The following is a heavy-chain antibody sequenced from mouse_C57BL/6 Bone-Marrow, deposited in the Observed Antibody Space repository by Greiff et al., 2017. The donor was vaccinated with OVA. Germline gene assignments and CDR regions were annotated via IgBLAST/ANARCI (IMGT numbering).Heavy chain of an antibody. V-gene: IGHV5-6*01. Sequence: VQLQQSGGDLVKPGGSLKLSCAASGFTFSSYGMSWVRQTPDKRLEWVATISSGGSYTYYPDSVKGRFTISRDNAKNTLYLQMSSLKSEDTAMYYCARRVYYFDYWGQGTTLTVSS. CDR3: ARRVYYFDY. CDR2: ISSGGSYT. J-gene: IGHJ2*01. CDR1: GFTFSSYG.